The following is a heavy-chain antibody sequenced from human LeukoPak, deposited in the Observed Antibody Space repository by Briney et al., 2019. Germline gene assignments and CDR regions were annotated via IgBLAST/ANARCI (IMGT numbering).Heavy chain of an antibody. Sequence: GGSLRLSCAASGFTVSTNYMSWVRQARGKGLEWVTVIYSDGSTYYADFVKGRFTISRDNSKNTLYLQMYSLRAEDTAVYYCARSGSGWFYHWGKGTLVTVSS. CDR1: GFTVSTNY. V-gene: IGHV3-53*01. J-gene: IGHJ5*02. CDR2: IYSDGST. D-gene: IGHD6-19*01. CDR3: ARSGSGWFYH.